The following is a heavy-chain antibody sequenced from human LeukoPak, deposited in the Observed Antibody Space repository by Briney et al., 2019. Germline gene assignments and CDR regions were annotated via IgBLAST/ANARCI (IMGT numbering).Heavy chain of an antibody. J-gene: IGHJ4*02. CDR1: GLTFSSYG. D-gene: IGHD1-26*01. V-gene: IGHV3-23*01. Sequence: PGGSLRLSCAASGLTFSSYGMSWVRQAPGKGLEWVSAISGSGGSTYYADSVKGRFTISRDNSKNTLYLQMSGLRAEDTAVYYCASIYLIVEATTFDYWGQGTLVTVSS. CDR2: ISGSGGST. CDR3: ASIYLIVEATTFDY.